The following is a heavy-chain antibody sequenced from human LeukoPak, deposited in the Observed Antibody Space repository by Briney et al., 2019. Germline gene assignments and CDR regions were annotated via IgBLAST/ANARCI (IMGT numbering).Heavy chain of an antibody. D-gene: IGHD3-10*01. Sequence: VGSLRLSCAASGFTFSSYGMHWVRQAPGKGLEWVAVIWYDGSNKYYADSVKGRFTISRDNSKNTLYLQMNSLRAEDTAVYYCAKASSFGAFDIWGQGTMVTVSS. V-gene: IGHV3-33*06. CDR3: AKASSFGAFDI. CDR2: IWYDGSNK. J-gene: IGHJ3*02. CDR1: GFTFSSYG.